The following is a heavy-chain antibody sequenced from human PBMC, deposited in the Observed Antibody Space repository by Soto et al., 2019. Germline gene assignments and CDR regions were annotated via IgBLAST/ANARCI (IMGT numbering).Heavy chain of an antibody. Sequence: PGESLKISCKCSGYSFTSYWIGWVRQMPGKGLEWMGIIYPGDSDTKYSPSFQGQVIMSADKSISTAYLQWNSLKASDTAMYYCARDGLSSSSSFDYWGQGTLVTAPQ. D-gene: IGHD6-6*01. CDR2: IYPGDSDT. J-gene: IGHJ4*02. CDR1: GYSFTSYW. V-gene: IGHV5-51*01. CDR3: ARDGLSSSSSFDY.